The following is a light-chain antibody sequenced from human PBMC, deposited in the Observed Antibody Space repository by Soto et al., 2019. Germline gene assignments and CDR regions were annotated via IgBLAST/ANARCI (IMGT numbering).Light chain of an antibody. Sequence: EIVLTQSPGTLSLSPGERATLSCRASLSVGSSDLAWYQHKPGQAPRLLIYGASYRATGIPDRFSGSGSGTDFTLTISRLEPEDFAIYYCQQYGSSPTFGQGTKVEIK. V-gene: IGKV3-20*01. CDR2: GAS. CDR1: LSVGSSD. J-gene: IGKJ1*01. CDR3: QQYGSSPT.